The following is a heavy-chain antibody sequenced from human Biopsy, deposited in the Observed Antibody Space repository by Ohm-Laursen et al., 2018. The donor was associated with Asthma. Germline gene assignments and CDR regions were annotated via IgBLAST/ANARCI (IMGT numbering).Heavy chain of an antibody. CDR1: GGSIRSHD. J-gene: IGHJ5*02. Sequence: TLSLTCTVSGGSIRSHDWTWIRLPPGEGLEYIGDVSHTGSTNYNPSLKSRVTMSLDTSKSQFSLRLTSVTPADTAVYYCARLADCSGGACYSYGWFDPWGQGTRVTVSS. D-gene: IGHD2-15*01. CDR2: VSHTGST. CDR3: ARLADCSGGACYSYGWFDP. V-gene: IGHV4-59*11.